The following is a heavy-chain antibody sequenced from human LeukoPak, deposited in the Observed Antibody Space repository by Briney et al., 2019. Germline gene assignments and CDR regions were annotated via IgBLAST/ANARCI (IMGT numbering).Heavy chain of an antibody. J-gene: IGHJ4*02. CDR3: ATWRSASSSSWYVLEY. CDR1: GFTFSSYG. V-gene: IGHV3-33*01. D-gene: IGHD6-13*01. Sequence: GGSLRLSCAGSGFTFSSYGMHWVRQAPGKGLEWVALIWYDGSNKYYADSVKGRFTISRDNSKNTLYLQMNSLRAEDTAVYYCATWRSASSSSWYVLEYWGQGTLVTVSS. CDR2: IWYDGSNK.